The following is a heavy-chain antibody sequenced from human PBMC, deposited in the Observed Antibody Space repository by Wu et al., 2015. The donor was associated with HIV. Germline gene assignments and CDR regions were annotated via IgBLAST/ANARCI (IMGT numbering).Heavy chain of an antibody. CDR2: ISAYNGNT. V-gene: IGHV1-18*01. J-gene: IGHJ3*02. CDR1: GYTFTSYG. Sequence: QVQLVQSGAEVKKPGASVKVSCKASGYTFTSYGISWVRQAPGQGLEWMGWISAYNGNTNYAQKLQGRVTMTTDTSTSTAYMELRSLRSDDTAVYYCARIIVVVPAAPHGAFDIWGQGTMVTVSS. CDR3: ARIIVVVPAAPHGAFDI. D-gene: IGHD2-2*01.